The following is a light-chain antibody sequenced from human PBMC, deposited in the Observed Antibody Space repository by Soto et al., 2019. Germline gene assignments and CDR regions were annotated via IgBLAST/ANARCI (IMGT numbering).Light chain of an antibody. V-gene: IGKV1-33*01. CDR2: DAS. Sequence: MQPSTFSSSLCASVGDRVPITCQASQSIRNYLKWYQQKTGKAPKLLIYDASDLETGVPSRFSGSGSGTDFTFTISSLQPEDIATYYCQQHYSSPLTFGGGTKVDIK. J-gene: IGKJ4*01. CDR3: QQHYSSPLT. CDR1: QSIRNY.